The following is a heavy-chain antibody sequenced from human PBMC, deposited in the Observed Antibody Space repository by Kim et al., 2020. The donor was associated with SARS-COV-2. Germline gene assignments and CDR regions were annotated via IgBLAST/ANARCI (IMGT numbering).Heavy chain of an antibody. Sequence: GRFTISRDNSKNTLSLQMNSLRSEDTAVYYCAKDGVYYYDTSDTGWYFDSWGQGTLVTVSS. CDR3: AKDGVYYYDTSDTGWYFDS. D-gene: IGHD3-22*01. J-gene: IGHJ4*02. V-gene: IGHV3-33*06.